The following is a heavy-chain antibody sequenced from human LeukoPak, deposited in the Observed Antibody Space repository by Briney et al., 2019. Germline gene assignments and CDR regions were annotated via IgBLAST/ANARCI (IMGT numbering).Heavy chain of an antibody. D-gene: IGHD5-24*01. CDR2: IKQDGSEK. Sequence: GGPVRLSCTASGFTFSSYWMNWARQAPGKGLEWVANIKQDGSEKYYVDSVKGRFTISRDNAKKSLYLQMNSLRAEDTAVYYCARETEMANLDYWGQGTLVTVSS. V-gene: IGHV3-7*04. J-gene: IGHJ4*02. CDR1: GFTFSSYW. CDR3: ARETEMANLDY.